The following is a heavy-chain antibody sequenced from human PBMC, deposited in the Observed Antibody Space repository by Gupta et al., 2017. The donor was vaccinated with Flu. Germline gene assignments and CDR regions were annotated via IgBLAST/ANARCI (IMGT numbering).Heavy chain of an antibody. CDR1: GVTFSDCH. J-gene: IGHJ1*01. CDR3: ARDFDWAFQH. D-gene: IGHD3-9*01. Sequence: VHLVESGGDLVQPGGSLRLSCAASGVTFSDCHMRWVRQAPGRGLEWLAYIGSGGNTDYADSVRGRFTISRDNAKNSLYLQMSSLRDEDTAVYYCARDFDWAFQHWGQGILVTVSS. V-gene: IGHV3-11*06. CDR2: IGSGGNT.